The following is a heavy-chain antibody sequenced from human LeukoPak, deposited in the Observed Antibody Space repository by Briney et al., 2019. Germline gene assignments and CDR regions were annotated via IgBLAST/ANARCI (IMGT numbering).Heavy chain of an antibody. CDR3: ARGLTTVIYSRY. V-gene: IGHV3-48*01. J-gene: IGHJ4*02. D-gene: IGHD4-11*01. CDR1: GFTFSSYS. Sequence: GGSLRLSCAASGFTFSSYSMNWVRQAPGKGPEGVSYISSSSSTIYYADSVKGRFTISRDNAKNSLYLQMNSLRAEDTAVYYCARGLTTVIYSRYWGQGTLVTVSS. CDR2: ISSSSSTI.